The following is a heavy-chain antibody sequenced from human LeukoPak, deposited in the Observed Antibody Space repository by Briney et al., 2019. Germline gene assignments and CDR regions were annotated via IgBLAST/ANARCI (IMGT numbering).Heavy chain of an antibody. D-gene: IGHD3-22*01. Sequence: PGGSLRLSCAASGFTFSSYAMHWVRQALGKGLEWVAVISYDGSNKYYADSVKGRFTISRDNSKNTLYLQMNSLRAEDTAVYYCARDPVPYYDSSGYYAGFFDYWGQGTLVTVSS. CDR3: ARDPVPYYDSSGYYAGFFDY. J-gene: IGHJ4*02. CDR1: GFTFSSYA. V-gene: IGHV3-30-3*01. CDR2: ISYDGSNK.